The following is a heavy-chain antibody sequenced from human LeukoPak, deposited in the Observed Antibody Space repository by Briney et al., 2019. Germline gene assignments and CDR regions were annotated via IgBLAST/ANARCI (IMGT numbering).Heavy chain of an antibody. Sequence: GGSLRLSCAASGFTFSNSGMSWVRQAPGKGLEWVSAISTDAGETHYADSVKGRFTISRDNSKNTVSLQMSSLRAEDTALYYCAKGSGNGYGSGPFDYWGQGTLVAVSP. D-gene: IGHD3-10*01. CDR2: ISTDAGET. V-gene: IGHV3-23*01. CDR3: AKGSGNGYGSGPFDY. CDR1: GFTFSNSG. J-gene: IGHJ4*02.